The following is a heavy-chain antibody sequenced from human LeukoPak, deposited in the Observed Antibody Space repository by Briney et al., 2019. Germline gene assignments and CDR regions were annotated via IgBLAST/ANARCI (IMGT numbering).Heavy chain of an antibody. CDR2: IKQDGSEK. V-gene: IGHV3-7*01. CDR3: ARGGYYGSGRYYFDS. J-gene: IGHJ4*02. D-gene: IGHD3-3*01. Sequence: GGSLRLSCVASGFSFSPYAMGWVRQSPGKGLEWVANIKQDGSEKYYVDSVKGRFTISRDNAKNSLYLQMNSLRADDTAVYYCARGGYYGSGRYYFDSWGQGTLVTVSS. CDR1: GFSFSPYA.